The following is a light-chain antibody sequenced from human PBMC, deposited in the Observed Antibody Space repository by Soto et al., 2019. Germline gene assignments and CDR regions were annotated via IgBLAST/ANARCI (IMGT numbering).Light chain of an antibody. J-gene: IGKJ1*01. V-gene: IGKV3-20*01. CDR3: QHYDISSWT. CDR1: RGVSSGC. Sequence: ELVLTQSPGTLSLSPGERATLSCRASRGVSSGCLAWYQQRPGQAPRPLIYAASNRATGIPDRFSGSGFGTDFTLTISRLEPEDFAIYYCQHYDISSWTFGQGTKVEI. CDR2: AAS.